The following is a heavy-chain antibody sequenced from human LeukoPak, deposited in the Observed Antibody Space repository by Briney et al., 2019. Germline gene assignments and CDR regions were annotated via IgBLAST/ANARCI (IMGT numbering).Heavy chain of an antibody. D-gene: IGHD6-19*01. CDR1: GGSFSGYY. CDR3: ARGRYSSGWYLDY. Sequence: ASETLSLTCAVYGGSFSGYYWSWIRQPPGKGLEWIGGINHSGSTNYNPSLKSRVTISVDTSKNQFSLKLSSVTAADTAVYYCARGRYSSGWYLDYWGQGTLVTVSS. J-gene: IGHJ4*02. CDR2: INHSGST. V-gene: IGHV4-34*01.